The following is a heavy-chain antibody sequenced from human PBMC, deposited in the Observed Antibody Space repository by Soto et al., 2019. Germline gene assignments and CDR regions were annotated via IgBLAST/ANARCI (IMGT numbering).Heavy chain of an antibody. CDR2: IYYSGST. CDR1: GGSISSYY. J-gene: IGHJ4*02. V-gene: IGHV4-59*01. Sequence: SETLSLTCTVSGGSISSYYWSWIRQPPGKGLEWIGYIYYSGSTNYNPSLKSRVTISVDTSKNQFSLKLSSVTAADTAVYYCARGRDTAMVMYYFDDWGQGTLVTVSS. D-gene: IGHD5-18*01. CDR3: ARGRDTAMVMYYFDD.